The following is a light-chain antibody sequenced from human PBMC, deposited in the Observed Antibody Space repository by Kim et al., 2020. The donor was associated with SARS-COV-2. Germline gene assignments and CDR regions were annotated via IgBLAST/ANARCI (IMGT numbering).Light chain of an antibody. J-gene: IGKJ1*01. CDR3: QQYSDWPTGT. CDR2: DAS. Sequence: ETVMTQSPATLSVSPGERATLSCRASHSVDSHLAWYQQEPGQPPRLLIYDASTRATGIPPRFRGSGSGTDFTLTNSSLLSEDFAVYYCQQYSDWPTGTFGQETEL. CDR1: HSVDSH. V-gene: IGKV3-15*01.